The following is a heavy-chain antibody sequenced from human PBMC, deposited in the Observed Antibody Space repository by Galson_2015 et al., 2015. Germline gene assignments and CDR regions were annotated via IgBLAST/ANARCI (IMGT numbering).Heavy chain of an antibody. J-gene: IGHJ1*01. Sequence: SLRLSCAASGFTFSSYAMHWVRQAPGKGLEWVAVISYDGSNKYYADSVKGRFTISRDNSKNTLYLQMNSLRAEDTAVYYCAKDQSGSYSRPYEYFQHWGQGTLVTVSS. CDR3: AKDQSGSYSRPYEYFQH. CDR1: GFTFSSYA. CDR2: ISYDGSNK. V-gene: IGHV3-30-3*01. D-gene: IGHD1-26*01.